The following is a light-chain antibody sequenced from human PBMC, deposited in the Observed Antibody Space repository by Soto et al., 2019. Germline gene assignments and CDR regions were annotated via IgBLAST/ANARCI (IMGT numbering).Light chain of an antibody. CDR3: QQRSNWLT. CDR1: QSVSSY. V-gene: IGKV3-11*01. CDR2: DAS. J-gene: IGKJ4*01. Sequence: EIVLTQSPATLSLSPGERATLSCRASQSVSSYLAWYQQKPGQAPRLLIYDASSRATRIPARFSGSGSGTDFTLTISSLEPEDFAVYYCQQRSNWLTFGGGTKVEI.